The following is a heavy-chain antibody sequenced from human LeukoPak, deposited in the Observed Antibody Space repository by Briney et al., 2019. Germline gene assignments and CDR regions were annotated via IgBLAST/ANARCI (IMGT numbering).Heavy chain of an antibody. V-gene: IGHV3-21*04. CDR3: AKDHNDILTGPFDY. CDR1: GFTFSSYS. CDR2: ISSSSSYI. Sequence: GGSLRLSCAASGFTFSSYSMNWVRQAPGKGLEWVSSISSSSSYIYYADSVKGRFTISRDNAKNSLYLQMNSLRAEDTAVYYCAKDHNDILTGPFDYWGQGTLVTVSS. D-gene: IGHD3-9*01. J-gene: IGHJ4*02.